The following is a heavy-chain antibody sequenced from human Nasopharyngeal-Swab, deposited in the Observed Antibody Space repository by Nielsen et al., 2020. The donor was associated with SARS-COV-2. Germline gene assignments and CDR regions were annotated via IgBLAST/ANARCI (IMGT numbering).Heavy chain of an antibody. CDR3: ASRGYSGYDFDY. D-gene: IGHD5-12*01. J-gene: IGHJ4*02. V-gene: IGHV4-59*12. CDR2: IYHSGSS. Sequence: SETLSLTCTVSGGSISGYYWSWTRQPPGKGLEWIGYIYHSGSSNYNPSLKSRVTISVDTSKNQFSLKLSSVTAADTAVYYCASRGYSGYDFDYWGQGTLVTVSS. CDR1: GGSISGYY.